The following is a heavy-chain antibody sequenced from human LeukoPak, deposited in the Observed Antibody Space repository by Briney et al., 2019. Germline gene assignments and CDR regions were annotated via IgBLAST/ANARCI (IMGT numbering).Heavy chain of an antibody. J-gene: IGHJ4*02. CDR1: GFTFSSYA. Sequence: SGGSLRLSCAASGFTFSSYAMSWVRQASGKGLEWVSAISGSGGSTYYADSVKGRFTISRDNSKNTLYLQMNSLRAEDTAVYYCAKDIVYEDQYYFDYWGQGTLVTASS. V-gene: IGHV3-23*01. CDR2: ISGSGGST. CDR3: AKDIVYEDQYYFDY. D-gene: IGHD5/OR15-5a*01.